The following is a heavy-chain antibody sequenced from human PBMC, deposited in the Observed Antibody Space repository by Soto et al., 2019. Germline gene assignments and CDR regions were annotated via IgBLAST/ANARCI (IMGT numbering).Heavy chain of an antibody. D-gene: IGHD3-9*01. CDR3: ARDHILTGYSPIDY. Sequence: HPGGSLRLSCAASGFTFSSYWMSWVRQAPGKGLEWVANIKQDGSEKYYVDSVKGRFTISRDNAKNSLYLQMNSLRAEDTAVYYCARDHILTGYSPIDYWGQGTLVTVSS. J-gene: IGHJ4*02. CDR1: GFTFSSYW. V-gene: IGHV3-7*03. CDR2: IKQDGSEK.